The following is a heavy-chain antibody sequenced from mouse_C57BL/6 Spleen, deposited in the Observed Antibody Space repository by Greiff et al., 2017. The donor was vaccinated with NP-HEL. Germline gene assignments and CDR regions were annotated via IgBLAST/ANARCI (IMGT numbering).Heavy chain of an antibody. CDR2: ISYDGSN. J-gene: IGHJ3*01. D-gene: IGHD1-1*01. CDR3: AQGNYYGTPFAY. Sequence: EVQLQESGPGLVKPSQSLSLTCSVSGYSITSGYYWNWIRQFPGNKLEWMGYISYDGSNNYNPSLKNRISITRDTSKNQFFLKLNFVTTEDTATYYCAQGNYYGTPFAYWGQGTLVTVSA. V-gene: IGHV3-6*01. CDR1: GYSITSGYY.